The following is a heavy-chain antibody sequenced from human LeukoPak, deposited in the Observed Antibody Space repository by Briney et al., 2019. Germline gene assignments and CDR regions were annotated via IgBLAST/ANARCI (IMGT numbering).Heavy chain of an antibody. V-gene: IGHV1-46*01. CDR2: INPSGGST. CDR3: ARESCGSSSWSRGKCDWFDP. Sequence: ASVKVSCKASGYTFTRYYMYWVRQAPGQGLEWMGIINPSGGSTTYAQKFQGRVTMTRDMSTSTVYMELSSLRSGDTAVYYCARESCGSSSWSRGKCDWFDPWGQGTLVTVSS. CDR1: GYTFTRYY. J-gene: IGHJ5*02. D-gene: IGHD6-13*01.